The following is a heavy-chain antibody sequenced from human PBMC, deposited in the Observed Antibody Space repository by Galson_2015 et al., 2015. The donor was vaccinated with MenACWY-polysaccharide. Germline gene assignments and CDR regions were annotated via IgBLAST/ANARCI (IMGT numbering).Heavy chain of an antibody. Sequence: LRLSCAASGFSFSGFGFSDYAMHWVRQTPGKGLEWLAVISYDGSNTYYADSVKGRFTIARDNSMNTVYLQMHSLRGEDTAVYYCAKDRPLRGLTKYYYGMDVWGQGTTVIVSS. D-gene: IGHD3-10*01. J-gene: IGHJ6*02. CDR1: GFSFSGFG. CDR2: ISYDGSNT. V-gene: IGHV3-30*18. CDR3: AKDRPLRGLTKYYYGMDV.